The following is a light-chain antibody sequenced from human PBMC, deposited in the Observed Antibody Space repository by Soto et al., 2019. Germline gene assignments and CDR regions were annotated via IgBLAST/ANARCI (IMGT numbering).Light chain of an antibody. V-gene: IGLV2-14*01. Sequence: QSVLTQPAPVSESPGQSITISCTGTSGDIGSYNRVSWYQQHPGQAPKLIIYEVTDRPSGVSNRFSGSKSGNTASLTISGLQAEDEAEYYCSSYTNINTRACVFGTGTKVTVL. CDR3: SSYTNINTRACV. J-gene: IGLJ1*01. CDR2: EVT. CDR1: SGDIGSYNR.